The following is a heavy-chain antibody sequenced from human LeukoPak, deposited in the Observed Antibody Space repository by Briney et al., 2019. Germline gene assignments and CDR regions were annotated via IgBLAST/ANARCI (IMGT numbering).Heavy chain of an antibody. Sequence: SQTLSLTCAISGDSVSSDSAAWNWIRHSPSRGLEWLGRTYYRSKWYNDYAVSVNSRITISPDTSKNQFTLQLNSVTPEDTAVYYCARVRDYDGYYFDYWGQGALVTVSS. V-gene: IGHV6-1*01. CDR3: ARVRDYDGYYFDY. D-gene: IGHD4-17*01. CDR1: GDSVSSDSAA. CDR2: TYYRSKWYN. J-gene: IGHJ4*02.